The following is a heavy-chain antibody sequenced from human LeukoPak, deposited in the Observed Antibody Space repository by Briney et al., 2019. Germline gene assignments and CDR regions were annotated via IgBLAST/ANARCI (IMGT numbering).Heavy chain of an antibody. D-gene: IGHD2-21*02. Sequence: QPGGSLRLSCAASGFTFSDSAVHWVRQASGKGLEWLGRIRSQANSYATEYAAPVKGRFTISRDDSRNTAYLQMNSLKSEDTAIYYCSSPRRSIYCGSDCHDYWGQGTLVTVSS. CDR2: IRSQANSYAT. J-gene: IGHJ4*02. V-gene: IGHV3-73*01. CDR3: SSPRRSIYCGSDCHDY. CDR1: GFTFSDSA.